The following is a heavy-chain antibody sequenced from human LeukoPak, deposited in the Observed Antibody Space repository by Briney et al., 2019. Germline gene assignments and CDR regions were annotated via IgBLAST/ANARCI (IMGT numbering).Heavy chain of an antibody. Sequence: GGSLRLSCAASGFTFSSYSMNWVRHAPGKGLEWVSSISISISYIYYADSVKGRFTISRDNAKNSLYLQMNSLRAEDTAVYYCARDHSFIAAARWFDPWGQGTLVTVSS. CDR1: GFTFSSYS. J-gene: IGHJ5*02. CDR3: ARDHSFIAAARWFDP. V-gene: IGHV3-21*01. D-gene: IGHD6-13*01. CDR2: ISISISYI.